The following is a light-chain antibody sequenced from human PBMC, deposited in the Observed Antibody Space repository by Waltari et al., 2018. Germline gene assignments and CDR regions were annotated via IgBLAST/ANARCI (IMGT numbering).Light chain of an antibody. CDR1: QSISQKY. J-gene: IGKJ4*01. CDR2: AIS. CDR3: QHYGSSPLT. V-gene: IGKV3-20*01. Sequence: EIVLTQSPGTLSLSPGETATLSCRASQSISQKYLSWYQKKPGQSPRLLIDAISTRATDIPDRFSGSDSGTDFTLTISRLEPEDSAVYYCQHYGSSPLTFGGGTKVEIK.